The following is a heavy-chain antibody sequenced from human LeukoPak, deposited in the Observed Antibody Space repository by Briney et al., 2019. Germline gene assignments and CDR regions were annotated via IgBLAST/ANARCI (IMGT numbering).Heavy chain of an antibody. Sequence: PGGSLRLSCAASGFTFSSYAMSWVRQAPGKGLEWVSAVSGSGGSTYYADSVKGRFNISRDNSKNTLYLQMNSLRAEDTAVYYCAKFGGGNYCGGDCYPFDGYFDYWGQGTLVTVSS. D-gene: IGHD2-21*02. CDR3: AKFGGGNYCGGDCYPFDGYFDY. CDR2: VSGSGGST. J-gene: IGHJ4*02. V-gene: IGHV3-23*01. CDR1: GFTFSSYA.